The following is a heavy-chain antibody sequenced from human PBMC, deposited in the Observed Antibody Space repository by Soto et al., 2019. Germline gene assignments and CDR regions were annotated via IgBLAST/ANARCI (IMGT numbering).Heavy chain of an antibody. V-gene: IGHV3-48*03. CDR1: GFSFSSFA. CDR2: ISDDGASI. Sequence: SLRLSCEASGFSFSSFAMNWVRQAPGRGLEWVSYISDDGASIYYADSLKGRFTISIDNAKNSLSLQMNNLRAEDTAVYYCARENSVQAWLHHFDHWGLGTLVTVSS. J-gene: IGHJ4*02. D-gene: IGHD5-18*01. CDR3: ARENSVQAWLHHFDH.